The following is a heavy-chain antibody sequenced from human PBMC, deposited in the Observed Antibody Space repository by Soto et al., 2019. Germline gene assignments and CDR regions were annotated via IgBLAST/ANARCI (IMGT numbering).Heavy chain of an antibody. J-gene: IGHJ6*02. CDR3: ARVIVVVPAAGSPYYYGMDV. D-gene: IGHD2-2*01. V-gene: IGHV4-31*03. Sequence: SETLSLTCTVSGGSISSGGYYWSWIRQHPGKGLEWIGYIYYSGGTYYNPSLKSRVTISVDTSKNQFSLKLSSVTAADTAVYYCARVIVVVPAAGSPYYYGMDVWGQGTTVTVSS. CDR1: GGSISSGGYY. CDR2: IYYSGGT.